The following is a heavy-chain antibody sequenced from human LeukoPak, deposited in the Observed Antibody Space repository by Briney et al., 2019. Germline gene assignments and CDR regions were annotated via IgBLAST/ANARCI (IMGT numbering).Heavy chain of an antibody. J-gene: IGHJ4*02. Sequence: GGSLRLSCVDSGFIFTDHWMSWVRQAPGKGLDWVANIKEDESAKLYADSVRGRFTISRDNAKNSVYLEMNNLRVEDTAVYYCARAVDVADYWGRGTLVTVSS. D-gene: IGHD3-16*01. V-gene: IGHV3-7*01. CDR3: ARAVDVADY. CDR1: GFIFTDHW. CDR2: IKEDESAK.